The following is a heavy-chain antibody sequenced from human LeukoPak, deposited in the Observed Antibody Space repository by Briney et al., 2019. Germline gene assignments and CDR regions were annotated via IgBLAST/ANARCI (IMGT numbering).Heavy chain of an antibody. J-gene: IGHJ5*02. CDR2: IYYSGGT. Sequence: TSETLSLTCIVSGVSINSRGHLWGWIRQTPGKGLEWIGTIYYSGGTYYNPSLKSRVTISVDTSKNQFSLKLSSVTAADTAVYYCARQANLFDPWGQGTLVTVSS. CDR3: ARQANLFDP. D-gene: IGHD4/OR15-4a*01. CDR1: GVSINSRGHL. V-gene: IGHV4-39*01.